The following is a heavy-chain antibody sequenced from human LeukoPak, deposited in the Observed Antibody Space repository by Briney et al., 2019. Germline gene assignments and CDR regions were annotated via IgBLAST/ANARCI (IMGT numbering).Heavy chain of an antibody. Sequence: GGSLRLSCAASGFTFSSYSMNWVRQAPGKGPEWVSSISSSSSYIYYADSVKGRFTISRDNAKNSLYLQMSSLRAEDTAVYYCAREAAARHDAFDIWGQGTMVTVSS. CDR1: GFTFSSYS. CDR3: AREAAARHDAFDI. D-gene: IGHD6-13*01. CDR2: ISSSSSYI. V-gene: IGHV3-21*01. J-gene: IGHJ3*02.